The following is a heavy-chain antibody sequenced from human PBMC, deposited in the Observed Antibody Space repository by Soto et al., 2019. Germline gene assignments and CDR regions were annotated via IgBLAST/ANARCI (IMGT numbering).Heavy chain of an antibody. J-gene: IGHJ5*02. D-gene: IGHD6-13*01. CDR3: ARDRTIAAAGTGWFDP. CDR1: GFTVSSNY. Sequence: EVQLVETGGGLIQPGGSLRLSCAASGFTVSSNYMSWVRQAPGKGLEWVSVIYSGGSTYYADSVKGRFTISRDNSKNTLYLQMNSLRAEDTAVYYCARDRTIAAAGTGWFDPWGQGTLVTVSS. CDR2: IYSGGST. V-gene: IGHV3-53*02.